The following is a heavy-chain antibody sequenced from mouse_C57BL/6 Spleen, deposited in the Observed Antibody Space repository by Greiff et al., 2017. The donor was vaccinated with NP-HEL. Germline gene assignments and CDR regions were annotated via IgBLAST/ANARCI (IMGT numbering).Heavy chain of an antibody. CDR2: IDPENGDT. CDR3: TTTVVASDY. D-gene: IGHD1-1*01. V-gene: IGHV14-4*01. Sequence: EVQLQQSGAELVRPGASVKLSCTASGFNIKDDYMHWVKQRPEQGLEWIGWIDPENGDTEYASKFQGKATITADTSSNTAYLQLSSLTSADTAVYYCTTTVVASDYWGQGTTLTVSS. CDR1: GFNIKDDY. J-gene: IGHJ2*01.